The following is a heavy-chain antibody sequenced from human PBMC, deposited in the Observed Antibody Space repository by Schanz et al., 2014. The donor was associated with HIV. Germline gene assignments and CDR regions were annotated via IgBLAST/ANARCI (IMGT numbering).Heavy chain of an antibody. V-gene: IGHV3-30*18. CDR2: TSYDGTKK. J-gene: IGHJ4*02. CDR3: AKPEYDSRGNSQSHFDS. Sequence: QMQLVESGGGVVQPGRSLRLSCAASGFSFSDFALHWVRQAPGKGLEWVAVTSYDGTKKHYADSVLARFTISRDNSKNTLCLQINGLRAEDTAVYYCAKPEYDSRGNSQSHFDSWGQGTLVTVSS. D-gene: IGHD3-22*01. CDR1: GFSFSDFA.